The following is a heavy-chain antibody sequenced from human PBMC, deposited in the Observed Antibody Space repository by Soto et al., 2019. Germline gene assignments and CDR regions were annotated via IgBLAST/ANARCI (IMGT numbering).Heavy chain of an antibody. Sequence: GSLRLSCTASGFTFGDYAMSWVRQAPGKGLEWVGFIRSKAYGGTTEYAASVKGRFTISRDDSKSIAYLQMNSLKTEDTAVYYCTRDSRPYYYGSGSYGYWGQGTLVTVSS. CDR1: GFTFGDYA. V-gene: IGHV3-49*04. CDR2: IRSKAYGGTT. CDR3: TRDSRPYYYGSGSYGY. J-gene: IGHJ4*02. D-gene: IGHD3-10*01.